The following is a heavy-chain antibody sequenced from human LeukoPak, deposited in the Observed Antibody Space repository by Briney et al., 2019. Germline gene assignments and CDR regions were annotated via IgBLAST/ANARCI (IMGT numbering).Heavy chain of an antibody. Sequence: SETLSLTCSVSGGSISDYYWNWIRQPAGKGLEWIGRLYTSGNTDYNPSLKSRVTLLRDTSKNQFSLRLNSVTAADTAVYHCARTWEDAFDIWGQGTLVTVSS. CDR3: ARTWEDAFDI. D-gene: IGHD1-26*01. CDR2: LYTSGNT. V-gene: IGHV4-4*07. J-gene: IGHJ3*02. CDR1: GGSISDYY.